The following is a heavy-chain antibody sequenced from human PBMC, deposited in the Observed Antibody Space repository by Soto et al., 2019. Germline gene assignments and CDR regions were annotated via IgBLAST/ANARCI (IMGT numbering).Heavy chain of an antibody. D-gene: IGHD3-9*01. J-gene: IGHJ4*02. CDR1: GFTFSSYS. V-gene: IGHV3-48*04. CDR3: ARDRDWAFDY. Sequence: EVQLVESGGDLVQPGGSLRLSCVASGFTFSSYSVVWVRQAPGKGLEWIAYIFATSTTIYYADSVKGRFTVSRDNTQNSLFLLMNSLTADDTAIYYCARDRDWAFDYWGQGTQVIVSS. CDR2: IFATSTTI.